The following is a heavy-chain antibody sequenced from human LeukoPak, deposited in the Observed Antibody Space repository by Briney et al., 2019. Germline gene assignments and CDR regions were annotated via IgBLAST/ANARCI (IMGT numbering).Heavy chain of an antibody. CDR1: GFTFGSFG. D-gene: IGHD6-19*01. J-gene: IGHJ4*02. V-gene: IGHV3-23*01. CDR3: AKTGPGSGWSRYYFDF. Sequence: GGSLRLSCAASGFTFGSFGMNWVRQAPGKGLEWVSAVSTIDDYTYYADSVKGRFTVSRDNSKNTVFLQLNSLRAEDTAVYYCAKTGPGSGWSRYYFDFWGQGTLVTVSS. CDR2: VSTIDDYT.